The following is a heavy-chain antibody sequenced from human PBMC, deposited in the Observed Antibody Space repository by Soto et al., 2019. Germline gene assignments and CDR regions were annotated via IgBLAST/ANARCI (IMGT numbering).Heavy chain of an antibody. D-gene: IGHD6-6*01. V-gene: IGHV4-31*03. CDR3: ARGSSIAGRDYGMDV. CDR2: NYYSGIT. CDR1: GGSISSGGYY. J-gene: IGHJ6*02. Sequence: QVQLQESGPGLVKPSQTLSLTCTVSGGSISSGGYYWTWIRQHPGKGLEWIGYNYYSGITYYNPSRKSRVTMSLDTSKNQVSRKLSSVTAADTAGEYGARGSSIAGRDYGMDVWGQGTTVTVSS.